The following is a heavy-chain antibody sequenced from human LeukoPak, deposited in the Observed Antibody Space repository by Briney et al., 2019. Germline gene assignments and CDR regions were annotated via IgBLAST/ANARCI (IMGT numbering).Heavy chain of an antibody. D-gene: IGHD6-19*01. CDR3: AKDLGIAVAGTITFYDYYYMDV. J-gene: IGHJ6*03. V-gene: IGHV3-23*01. Sequence: HPGGSLRLSCAASGFTFSNHGMNWVRQAPGKGLEWVSGISPSGGSTYYADSVKGRFTISRDNSKNTLYLQMNSLRAEDTAVYYCAKDLGIAVAGTITFYDYYYMDVWGKGTTVTVSS. CDR1: GFTFSNHG. CDR2: ISPSGGST.